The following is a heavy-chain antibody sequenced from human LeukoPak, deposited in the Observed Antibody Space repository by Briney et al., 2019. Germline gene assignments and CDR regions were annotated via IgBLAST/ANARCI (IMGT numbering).Heavy chain of an antibody. D-gene: IGHD5-18*01. CDR1: GYSFTSYW. Sequence: PGESLKISYKGSGYSFTSYWIGWVRQMPGKGLEWMGIIYPGDSDTKYSPSFQGQVTISADKSISTAYLQWSSLKASDTAMYYCARRKYSYRPDAFDIWGQGTMVTVSS. V-gene: IGHV5-51*01. CDR3: ARRKYSYRPDAFDI. J-gene: IGHJ3*02. CDR2: IYPGDSDT.